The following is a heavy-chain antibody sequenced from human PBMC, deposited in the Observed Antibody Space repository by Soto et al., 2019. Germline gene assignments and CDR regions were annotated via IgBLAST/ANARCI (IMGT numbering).Heavy chain of an antibody. V-gene: IGHV1-3*01. J-gene: IGHJ4*02. D-gene: IGHD3-10*01. CDR2: INAGNGNT. CDR3: ARPGDGSGSYYAAFDY. Sequence: QVQVVQSGAEVKKPGGSVKVSCKASGYTFTSYAMDWVRQAPGQRLEWMGWINAGNGNTKYSQKFQGRVTITRDTSASTAYMALSGLRSEDTAVYYCARPGDGSGSYYAAFDYWGQGTLVTVSS. CDR1: GYTFTSYA.